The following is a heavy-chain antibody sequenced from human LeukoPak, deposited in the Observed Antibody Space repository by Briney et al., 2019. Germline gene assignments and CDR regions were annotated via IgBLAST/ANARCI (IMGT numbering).Heavy chain of an antibody. CDR2: SYYSGST. J-gene: IGHJ4*02. Sequence: PSETLSLTCTVSGGSISNYYWSWIRQPPGKGLEWIGDSYYSGSTNYNPSLKSRVTISVDTSKNHFSLKLNSVTAADTAVYYCARGYSSSWYTVFDYWGQGTLVTVSS. V-gene: IGHV4-59*01. CDR3: ARGYSSSWYTVFDY. D-gene: IGHD6-13*01. CDR1: GGSISNYY.